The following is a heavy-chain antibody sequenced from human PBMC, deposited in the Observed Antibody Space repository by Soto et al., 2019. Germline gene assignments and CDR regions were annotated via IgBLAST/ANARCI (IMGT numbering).Heavy chain of an antibody. Sequence: ELQRLDSGGGLVQPGGSLRLSCEASGFTFSNYAMNWFRQAPGKGLEWVLGISGGGDNTYYADSVKGRFTISRDNSKNTVFLQMNSLRAEDTAVYYCAKERLARGFDYWGQGTLVTVSS. CDR3: AKERLARGFDY. V-gene: IGHV3-23*01. CDR1: GFTFSNYA. J-gene: IGHJ4*02. CDR2: ISGGGDNT.